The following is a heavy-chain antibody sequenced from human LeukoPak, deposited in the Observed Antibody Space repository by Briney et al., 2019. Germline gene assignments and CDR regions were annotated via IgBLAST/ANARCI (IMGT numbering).Heavy chain of an antibody. CDR1: GYTFTSYG. J-gene: IGHJ5*02. V-gene: IGHV1-18*01. D-gene: IGHD6-13*01. CDR2: ISAYNGNT. CDR3: ARESIAAAGTPGGLVWFDP. Sequence: ASVKVSCKASGYTFTSYGISWVRQAPGQGLEWMGWISAYNGNTNYAQKFQGRVTITADESTSTAYMELSSLRSEDTAVYYCARESIAAAGTPGGLVWFDPWGQGTLVTVSS.